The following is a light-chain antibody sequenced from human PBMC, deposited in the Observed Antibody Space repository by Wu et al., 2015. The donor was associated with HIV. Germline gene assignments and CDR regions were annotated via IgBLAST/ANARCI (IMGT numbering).Light chain of an antibody. Sequence: EIVLTQSPGTLSLSPGERATLSCRASQSVSSSYLAWYQQKPGQAPRLLIYDASNRATGIPVRFSGSGSGTDFTLTISSLEPEDLAVYYCQQRSNWPPWTFGQGTKVEIK. CDR2: DAS. CDR3: QQRSNWPPWT. J-gene: IGKJ1*01. CDR1: QSVSSSY. V-gene: IGKV3D-20*02.